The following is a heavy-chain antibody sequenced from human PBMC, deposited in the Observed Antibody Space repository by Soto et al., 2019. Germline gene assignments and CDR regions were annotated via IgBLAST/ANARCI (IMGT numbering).Heavy chain of an antibody. D-gene: IGHD2-15*01. J-gene: IGHJ4*02. Sequence: SETLSLTCTVSGGSISSYYWSWIRQPPGKGLEWIGYIYYSGSTNYNPSLKSRASISVDTSKNQFSLRRSSVTAADPAVYYCGRRSEIYSFDYWGQGTLVTVSS. CDR1: GGSISSYY. CDR2: IYYSGST. V-gene: IGHV4-59*01. CDR3: GRRSEIYSFDY.